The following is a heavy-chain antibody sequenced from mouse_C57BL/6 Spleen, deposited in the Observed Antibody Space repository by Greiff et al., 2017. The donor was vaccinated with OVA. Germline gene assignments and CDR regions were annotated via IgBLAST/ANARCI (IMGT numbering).Heavy chain of an antibody. CDR2: INPSNGGT. Sequence: QVQLQQPGTELVKPGASVKLSCKASGYTFTSYWMHWVKQRPGQGLEWIGNINPSNGGTNYNEKFKSKATLTVDKSSSTAYMQLSSLTSEDSAVYYCARSEDDGSSYDYAMDYWGQGTSVTVSS. J-gene: IGHJ4*01. CDR1: GYTFTSYW. D-gene: IGHD1-1*01. CDR3: ARSEDDGSSYDYAMDY. V-gene: IGHV1-53*01.